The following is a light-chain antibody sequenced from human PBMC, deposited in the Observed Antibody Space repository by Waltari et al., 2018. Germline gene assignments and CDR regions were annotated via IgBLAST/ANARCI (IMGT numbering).Light chain of an antibody. CDR2: SNN. CDR3: AAWDDSLNGWV. J-gene: IGLJ3*02. Sequence: QSVLTQPPSASGTPGQRVTIPCSGSSSHLGSNNVNWYQQPPGTAPKVLIYSNNQRPSGVPDRFSGSKSGTSASLAISGLQSEDEADYYCAAWDDSLNGWVFGGGTKLTVL. V-gene: IGLV1-44*01. CDR1: SSHLGSNN.